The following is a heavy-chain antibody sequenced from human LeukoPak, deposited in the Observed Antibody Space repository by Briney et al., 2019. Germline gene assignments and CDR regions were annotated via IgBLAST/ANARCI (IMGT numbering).Heavy chain of an antibody. V-gene: IGHV1-18*01. J-gene: IGHJ6*03. D-gene: IGHD6-19*01. CDR1: GYTFVSYG. CDR2: ISAYNGYT. Sequence: ASVKVSCKASGYTFVSYGISWVRQAPGQGLEWMGWISAYNGYTNYAQKFQGRVTMTTDTSTSTAYMEPRSLRSDDTAVHYCPRNGYSSGWPRSNYYHYMQVWGKGTTVTVSS. CDR3: PRNGYSSGWPRSNYYHYMQV.